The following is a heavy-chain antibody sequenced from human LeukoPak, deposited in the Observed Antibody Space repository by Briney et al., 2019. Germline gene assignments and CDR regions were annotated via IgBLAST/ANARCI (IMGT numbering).Heavy chain of an antibody. CDR1: GGSISSSSYY. J-gene: IGHJ2*01. CDR2: IYYSGST. Sequence: ASETLSLTCTVSGGSISSSSYYWGWIRQPPGKGLEWIGSIYYSGSTYYNPSLKSRVTISVDTSKNQFSLKLSSVTAADTAVYYCARGYYYGSTEPYWYFDLWGRGTLVTVSS. CDR3: ARGYYYGSTEPYWYFDL. D-gene: IGHD3-10*01. V-gene: IGHV4-39*07.